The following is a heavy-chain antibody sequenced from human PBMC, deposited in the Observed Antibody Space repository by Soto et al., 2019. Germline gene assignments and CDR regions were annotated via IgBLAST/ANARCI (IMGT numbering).Heavy chain of an antibody. V-gene: IGHV3-64D*06. Sequence: GGSLRLSCSASGFTFSSYAMHWVRQAPGKGLEYVSGVRGNGDPPFYADSVKGRFTISRGNSKNTLYLQMSSLSADDTAVYYCVKSRGGNNFDFFDWGQGAMVTVYS. J-gene: IGHJ4*02. CDR2: VRGNGDPP. CDR3: VKSRGGNNFDFFD. D-gene: IGHD5-12*01. CDR1: GFTFSSYA.